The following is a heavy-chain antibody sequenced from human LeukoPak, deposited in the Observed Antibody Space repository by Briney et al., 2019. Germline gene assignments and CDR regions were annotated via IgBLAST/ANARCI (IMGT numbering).Heavy chain of an antibody. V-gene: IGHV1-24*01. Sequence: ASVKVSCKVSGYTLTELSMHWVRQAPGKGLEWMGGFDPEDGETIYAQKFQGRVTMTEDTSTDTAYMELSSLRSEDTAVYYCATIRTYSGSYTLRYWGQGTLVTVSS. CDR1: GYTLTELS. J-gene: IGHJ4*02. D-gene: IGHD1-26*01. CDR2: FDPEDGET. CDR3: ATIRTYSGSYTLRY.